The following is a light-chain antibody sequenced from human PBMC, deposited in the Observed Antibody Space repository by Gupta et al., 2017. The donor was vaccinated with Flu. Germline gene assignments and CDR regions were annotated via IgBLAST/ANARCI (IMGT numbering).Light chain of an antibody. CDR3: SAYSTSNTLI. Sequence: HSALTQPASVSGSPAQSITISCTGTSSDVGGYNYVSWYQQHPGKAPKLMIYEVNNRPAGVANRFSGSKSGNTASLTISGLQADDEADYFCSAYSTSNTLIFGGGTKVTVL. V-gene: IGLV2-14*03. J-gene: IGLJ2*01. CDR2: EVN. CDR1: SSDVGGYNY.